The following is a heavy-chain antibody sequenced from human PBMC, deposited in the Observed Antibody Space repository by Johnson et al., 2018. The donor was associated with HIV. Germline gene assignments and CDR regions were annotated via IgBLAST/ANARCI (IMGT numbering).Heavy chain of an antibody. D-gene: IGHD2-15*01. V-gene: IGHV3-20*04. CDR1: GFTFDDYG. J-gene: IGHJ3*02. CDR2: IHSDETDT. Sequence: VQLVESGGGVVRPGGSLRISCAASGFTFDDYGMSWVRQAPGKGLVWVSPIHSDETDTTYADSVQGRFTISRDNSKNTLYLQMNSLRAEDTAVYYCARGPHEVVVVSATSAFDIWGQGTMVTVSS. CDR3: ARGPHEVVVVSATSAFDI.